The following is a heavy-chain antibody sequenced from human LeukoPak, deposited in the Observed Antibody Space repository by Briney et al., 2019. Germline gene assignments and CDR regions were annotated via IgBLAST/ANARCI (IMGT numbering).Heavy chain of an antibody. CDR2: IIPIFGTA. J-gene: IGHJ6*03. Sequence: SVKVSCKASGYTFTSYDINWVRQATGQGLEWMGGIIPIFGTANYAQKFRGRVTITADKSTRTAYMELSSLRFDDTAVYFCAGIPVFGVVLHQEPVWGKGTTVTVSS. CDR1: GYTFTSYD. CDR3: AGIPVFGVVLHQEPV. V-gene: IGHV1-69*06. D-gene: IGHD3-3*01.